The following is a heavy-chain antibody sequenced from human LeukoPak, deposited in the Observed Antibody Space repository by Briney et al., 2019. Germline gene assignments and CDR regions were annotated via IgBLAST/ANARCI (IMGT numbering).Heavy chain of an antibody. Sequence: GASVKVSCKASGYTFTSYDINWVRQATGQGLEWMGWMNPNSGNTGYAQKFQGRVTMTRNTSISTAYMELSSLRSEDTAVYYCARGSPTSAGIWGWLQFDPDAFDIWGQGTMVTVSS. CDR1: GYTFTSYD. D-gene: IGHD5-24*01. CDR2: MNPNSGNT. J-gene: IGHJ3*02. CDR3: ARGSPTSAGIWGWLQFDPDAFDI. V-gene: IGHV1-8*01.